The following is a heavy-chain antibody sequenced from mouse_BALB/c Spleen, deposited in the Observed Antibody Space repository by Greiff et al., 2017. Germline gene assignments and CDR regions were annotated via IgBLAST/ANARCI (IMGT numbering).Heavy chain of an antibody. Sequence: VQLQQSGAELARPGASVKLSCKASGYTFTSYWMQWVKQRPGQGLEWIGAIYPGDGDTRYTQKFKGKATLTADKSSSTAYMQLSSLASEDSAVYYCARGDITAPRGYFYVSGAETTVTVSS. V-gene: IGHV1-87*01. D-gene: IGHD1-2*01. J-gene: IGHJ1*01. CDR1: GYTFTSYW. CDR2: IYPGDGDT. CDR3: ARGDITAPRGYFYV.